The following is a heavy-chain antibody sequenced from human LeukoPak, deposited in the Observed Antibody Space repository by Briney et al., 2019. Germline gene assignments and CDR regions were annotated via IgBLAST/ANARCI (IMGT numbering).Heavy chain of an antibody. Sequence: GGSLSLSCAASGFTFSSYSMNWVRQAPGKGLEWVSSISSSSSYIYYADSVKGRFTISRDNAKNSLYLQMNSLRAEDTAVYYCALADYDSSGYYIYWGQGTLVSVSS. V-gene: IGHV3-21*01. D-gene: IGHD3-22*01. CDR2: ISSSSSYI. CDR3: ALADYDSSGYYIY. CDR1: GFTFSSYS. J-gene: IGHJ4*02.